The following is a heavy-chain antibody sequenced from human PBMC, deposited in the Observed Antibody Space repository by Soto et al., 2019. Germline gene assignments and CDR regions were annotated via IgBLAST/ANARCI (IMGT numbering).Heavy chain of an antibody. D-gene: IGHD3-10*01. CDR2: IIPILGIA. CDR1: GGTFSSYP. Sequence: QVQLVQSGAEVKKPWSSVKVSCKASGGTFSSYPIIWVRQAPGQGLEWMGRIIPILGIANYAQKFQGRVTMTADKSTSTAYMELSNLRSEDTAVYYCASHSGNDYNDSCGQGTLFTVS. V-gene: IGHV1-69*02. CDR3: ASHSGNDYNDS. J-gene: IGHJ4*02.